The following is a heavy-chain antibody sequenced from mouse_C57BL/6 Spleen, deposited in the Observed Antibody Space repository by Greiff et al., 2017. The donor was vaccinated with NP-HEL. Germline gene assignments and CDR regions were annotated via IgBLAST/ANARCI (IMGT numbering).Heavy chain of an antibody. J-gene: IGHJ2*01. CDR1: GYTFTSYC. Sequence: VQLQQPGAELVKPGASVKLSCKASGYTFTSYCMHWVKQRPGQGLEWIGMIYPNSGSTYYNAKFKSKATLTADKSSSTAYMQLSSLTSEDSAFYICASTRDLRNSYDYWGQGTTLTVSS. CDR3: ASTRDLRNSYDY. V-gene: IGHV1-64*01. CDR2: IYPNSGST. D-gene: IGHD3-3*01.